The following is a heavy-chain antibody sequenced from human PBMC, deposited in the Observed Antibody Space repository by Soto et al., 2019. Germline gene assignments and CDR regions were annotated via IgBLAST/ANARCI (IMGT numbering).Heavy chain of an antibody. D-gene: IGHD6-13*01. CDR2: ISAYNGDT. Sequence: QAQLVQSGAEVKKPGASVKVSCKASGYTFTSYGISWVRQAPGQGLEWMGWISAYNGDTNYAQNLQGRVTMTTDTSTSTAYMELRSLRSXXXXXXXXXXXXSSSWYFDPWGQGTLVTVSS. J-gene: IGHJ5*02. CDR1: GYTFTSYG. V-gene: IGHV1-18*01. CDR3: XXXXSSSWYFDP.